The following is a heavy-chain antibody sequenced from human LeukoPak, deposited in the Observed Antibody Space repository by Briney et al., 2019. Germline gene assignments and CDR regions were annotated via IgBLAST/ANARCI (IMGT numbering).Heavy chain of an antibody. CDR1: GGSISSGGYY. CDR3: ARARDGGIHNYWYFDL. CDR2: IYYSGST. Sequence: SETLSLTCTVSGGSISSGGYYWSWIRQHPGKGLEWIGYIYYSGSTYYNPSLKSRVTISVDTSKNQFSLKLSSVTAADTAVYYCARARDGGIHNYWYFDLWGRGTLVTVSS. V-gene: IGHV4-31*03. J-gene: IGHJ2*01. D-gene: IGHD4-23*01.